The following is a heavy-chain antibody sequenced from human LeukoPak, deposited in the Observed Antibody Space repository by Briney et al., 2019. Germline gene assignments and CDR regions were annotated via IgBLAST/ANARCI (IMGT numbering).Heavy chain of an antibody. CDR2: ISGYNGNT. CDR1: GYTYTNYG. CDR3: ARDPGWPPLNSFDF. D-gene: IGHD2-15*01. Sequence: GASVKVSCKASGYTYTNYGISWVRQAPGQGLEWMGWISGYNGNTNFAQKFQGRVTMITDTSTTTAYMEVRSLRSDDTAVYYCARDPGWPPLNSFDFWGQGTLVTVSS. V-gene: IGHV1-18*01. J-gene: IGHJ4*02.